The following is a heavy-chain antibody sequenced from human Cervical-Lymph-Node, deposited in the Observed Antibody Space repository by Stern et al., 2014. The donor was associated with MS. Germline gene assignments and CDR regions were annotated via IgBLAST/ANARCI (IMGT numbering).Heavy chain of an antibody. J-gene: IGHJ4*02. V-gene: IGHV1-2*06. CDR2: LNPNSNEP. CDR3: AREATRIVVGIDY. Sequence: QVQLVESGTKMQKPGASVKVSFKASGYTFTAFFLHWVRQVPGQGIEWMGRLNPNSNEPPYAQNFQDRVTLTRDTSIGTAYLELSRLTSADTAVYYCAREATRIVVGIDYWGQGTQVTVSS. D-gene: IGHD3-22*01. CDR1: GYTFTAFF.